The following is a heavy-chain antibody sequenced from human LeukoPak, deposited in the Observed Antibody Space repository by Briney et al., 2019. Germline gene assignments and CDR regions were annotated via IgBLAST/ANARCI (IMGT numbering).Heavy chain of an antibody. V-gene: IGHV4-59*08. J-gene: IGHJ6*03. CDR3: ARGHGTIFNYYYYYMDV. D-gene: IGHD3-9*01. Sequence: SETLSLTCTVSGGSISTYYWSWIRQPPGKGLEWIGYIYYSGSTNYNPSLKSRVAISVDTSKNQFSLKLSSVTAADTAVYYCARGHGTIFNYYYYYMDVWGKGTTVTISS. CDR2: IYYSGST. CDR1: GGSISTYY.